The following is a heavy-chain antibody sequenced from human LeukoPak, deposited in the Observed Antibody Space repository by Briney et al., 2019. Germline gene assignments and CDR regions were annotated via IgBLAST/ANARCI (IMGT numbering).Heavy chain of an antibody. J-gene: IGHJ3*02. V-gene: IGHV3-23*01. D-gene: IGHD1-26*01. CDR3: ARDNSGLPDAFHI. CDR1: GFTFSSYA. CDR2: ISDSGDST. Sequence: SGGSVRLSCAASGFTFSSYAMTWVRQSPGKGLEWVSLISDSGDSTYYSDSVKGRFTISRDDSKKTLYLQMNSLRAEDTALYYCARDNSGLPDAFHIWGQGTMATVSS.